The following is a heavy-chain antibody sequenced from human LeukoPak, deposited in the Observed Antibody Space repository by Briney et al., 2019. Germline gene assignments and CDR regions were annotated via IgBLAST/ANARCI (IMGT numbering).Heavy chain of an antibody. J-gene: IGHJ4*02. D-gene: IGHD3-10*01. CDR3: ARDSITMVRGTGYYFDY. Sequence: PSETLSLTCTVSGGSISSGSYYWSWIRQPAGKGREWIVRIYTSGSTNYNPSLKSRVTISVDTSKNQFSLKLSSVTAADTAVYYSARDSITMVRGTGYYFDYWGQGTLVTVSS. V-gene: IGHV4-61*02. CDR2: IYTSGST. CDR1: GGSISSGSYY.